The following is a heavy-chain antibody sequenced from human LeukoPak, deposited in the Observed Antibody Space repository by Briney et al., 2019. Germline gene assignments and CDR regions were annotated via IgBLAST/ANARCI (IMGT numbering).Heavy chain of an antibody. CDR2: IYYSGST. Sequence: SETLSLTCTVSGDSISSYYWSWIRQPPGKGLEWSGYIYYSGSTSYNPSLMSRVTISVDTSKNQFSLKLSSVPAADTAVYYCARASGWYSPPVVAYWGQGTLVTVSS. CDR3: ARASGWYSPPVVAY. CDR1: GDSISSYY. V-gene: IGHV4-59*01. J-gene: IGHJ4*02. D-gene: IGHD6-19*01.